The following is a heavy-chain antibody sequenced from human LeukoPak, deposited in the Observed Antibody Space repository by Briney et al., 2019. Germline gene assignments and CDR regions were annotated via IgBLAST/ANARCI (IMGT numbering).Heavy chain of an antibody. D-gene: IGHD2-15*01. Sequence: GASVKVSCKASGYTFISYDINWVRQATGQGLEWMGWMSPNSGNTGYAQKFQGRITMTKSTSISTAYMELSDLESEDTAVYYCANRGDCSVSSCNQDCWGQGTLVTVSS. CDR3: ANRGDCSVSSCNQDC. CDR2: MSPNSGNT. V-gene: IGHV1-8*01. J-gene: IGHJ4*02. CDR1: GYTFISYD.